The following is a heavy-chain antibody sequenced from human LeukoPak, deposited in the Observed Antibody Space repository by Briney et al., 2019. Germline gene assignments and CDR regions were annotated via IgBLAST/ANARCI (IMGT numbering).Heavy chain of an antibody. V-gene: IGHV1-69*13. CDR3: ARWGAGYSYGYPRVGFDY. CDR2: IIPIFGTA. D-gene: IGHD5-18*01. J-gene: IGHJ4*02. CDR1: GYTFTSYG. Sequence: GASVKVSCKASGYTFTSYGISWVRQAPGQGLEWMGGIIPIFGTANYAQKFQGRVTITADESTSTAYMELSSLRSEDTAVYYCARWGAGYSYGYPRVGFDYWGQGTLVTVSS.